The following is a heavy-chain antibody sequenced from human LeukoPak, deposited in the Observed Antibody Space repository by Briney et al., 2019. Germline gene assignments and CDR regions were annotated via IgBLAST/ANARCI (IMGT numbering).Heavy chain of an antibody. Sequence: SETLSLTCTVSGGSISSGDYYWSWVRQPPGKGLEWIGYIYYSGSTYYNPSLKSRVTISVDTSKNQFSLKLSSVTAADTAVYYCASLSITMVRGVIDYWGQGTLVTVSS. CDR1: GGSISSGDYY. J-gene: IGHJ4*02. V-gene: IGHV4-30-4*01. D-gene: IGHD3-10*01. CDR2: IYYSGST. CDR3: ASLSITMVRGVIDY.